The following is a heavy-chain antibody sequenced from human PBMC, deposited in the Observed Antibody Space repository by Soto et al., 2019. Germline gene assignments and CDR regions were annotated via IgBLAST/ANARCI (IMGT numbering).Heavy chain of an antibody. D-gene: IGHD1-1*01. J-gene: IGHJ5*02. Sequence: TLSLTGTACGGAIRNGLYNRSWIRQLPGKGLEWIGNIYYIGPASYTPSLKSRATISIDTSKNQFSLKLRSFVAADTAMYYGAKNKTTRPWFDTWGQGTLVTVSS. V-gene: IGHV4-31*03. CDR2: IYYIGPA. CDR1: GGAIRNGLYN. CDR3: AKNKTTRPWFDT.